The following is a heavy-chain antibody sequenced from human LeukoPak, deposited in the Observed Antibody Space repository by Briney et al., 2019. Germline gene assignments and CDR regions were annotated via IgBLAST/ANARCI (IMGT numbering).Heavy chain of an antibody. Sequence: SETLSLTCAVSGGSISRSNWWSWVRQPPGKGLEWIGEIYHSGSTNYNPSLKSRVTISVDKSKNQFSLKLSSVTAADTAVYYCARGSDYYDSSGYFRRRNGMDVWGQGTTVTVSS. CDR3: ARGSDYYDSSGYFRRRNGMDV. V-gene: IGHV4-4*02. D-gene: IGHD3-22*01. J-gene: IGHJ6*02. CDR2: IYHSGST. CDR1: GGSISRSNW.